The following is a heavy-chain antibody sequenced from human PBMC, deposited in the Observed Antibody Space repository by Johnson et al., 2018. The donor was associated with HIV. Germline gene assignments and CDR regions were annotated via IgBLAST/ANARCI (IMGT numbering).Heavy chain of an antibody. Sequence: VQLVESGGGVVQPGRSLRLSCAASGFTFSDYYMSWIRQAPGKGLEWVSYISSSGSTIYYADSVKGRFTISRDNYKNILFLQMTRLRLDDTAVYSCYCTNHCGAGSESLGTFDAWGQGTMVTVSS. CDR3: YCTNHCGAGSESLGTFDA. J-gene: IGHJ3*01. CDR1: GFTFSDYY. V-gene: IGHV3-11*01. CDR2: ISSSGSTI. D-gene: IGHD3-10*01.